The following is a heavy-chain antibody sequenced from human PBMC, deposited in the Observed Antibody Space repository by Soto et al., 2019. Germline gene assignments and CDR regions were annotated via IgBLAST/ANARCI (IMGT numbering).Heavy chain of an antibody. D-gene: IGHD5-12*01. CDR3: ANGGVATIGAFDI. J-gene: IGHJ3*02. V-gene: IGHV3-23*01. CDR2: ISGSGGST. Sequence: PGRLNRLPNAASGCTFSNHAISWVRQAPGKGLEWVSAISGSGGSTYYADSVKGRFTISRDNSKNTLYLQMNGLRAEDTAVYYCANGGVATIGAFDIWGQGTMVTVSS. CDR1: GCTFSNHA.